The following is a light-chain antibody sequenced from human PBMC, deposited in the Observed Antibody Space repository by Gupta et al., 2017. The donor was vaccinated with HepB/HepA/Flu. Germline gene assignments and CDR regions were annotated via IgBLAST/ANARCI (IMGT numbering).Light chain of an antibody. CDR1: QSVPSNY. Sequence: DNVLTQSPGTLSLSPGERATLSCRASQSVPSNYLAWYQQKPGQAPRLLIYGASNRATGIPDRFNSSGSGTDFTLTISRLDPEDFATYYCQQYGSSPRSFGEGTKMEIK. CDR3: QQYGSSPRS. CDR2: GAS. V-gene: IGKV3-20*01. J-gene: IGKJ2*04.